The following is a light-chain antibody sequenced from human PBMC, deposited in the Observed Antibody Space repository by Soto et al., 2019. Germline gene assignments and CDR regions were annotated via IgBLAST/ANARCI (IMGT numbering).Light chain of an antibody. CDR3: NSYTGTSAGYA. CDR1: SSDVGRYNY. Sequence: QSVLTQPASVSGSPGQSITISCTGTSSDVGRYNYVSWYQQYPGRAPKLIIFDVTNRPSGVSPRFSGSKSGNTASLTISGLQAADEADYYCNSYTGTSAGYAFGTGTKVTVL. CDR2: DVT. J-gene: IGLJ1*01. V-gene: IGLV2-14*03.